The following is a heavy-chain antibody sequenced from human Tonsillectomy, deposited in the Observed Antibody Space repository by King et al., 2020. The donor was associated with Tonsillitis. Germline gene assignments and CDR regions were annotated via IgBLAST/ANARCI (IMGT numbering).Heavy chain of an antibody. CDR1: GFSLSTSGVG. Sequence: ITLKESGPTLVKPTQTLTLTCTFSGFSLSTSGVGVGWIRQPPGKALEWLALIYWNDDKRYSPSLKSRLTITKDTSKNQVVLTMTNMDPVDTATYYCARLRGRDCSSTSCLDSFDYWGQGTLITVSS. D-gene: IGHD2-2*01. CDR2: IYWNDDK. V-gene: IGHV2-5*01. J-gene: IGHJ4*02. CDR3: ARLRGRDCSSTSCLDSFDY.